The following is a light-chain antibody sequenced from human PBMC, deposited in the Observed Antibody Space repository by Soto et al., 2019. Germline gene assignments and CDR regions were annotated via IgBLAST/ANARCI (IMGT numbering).Light chain of an antibody. J-gene: IGKJ5*01. CDR1: QSAGTRR. CDR3: QHYQSGHPIT. CDR2: GAS. V-gene: IGKV3-20*01. Sequence: ILLTRSPDTLSLSPGERATLSCRAAQSAGTRRAWAQHKTGQAPRLLISGASSRATGIPDRFTGSGSETSFTLTISRLEPEDFALYYCQHYQSGHPITFGQGTRLEIK.